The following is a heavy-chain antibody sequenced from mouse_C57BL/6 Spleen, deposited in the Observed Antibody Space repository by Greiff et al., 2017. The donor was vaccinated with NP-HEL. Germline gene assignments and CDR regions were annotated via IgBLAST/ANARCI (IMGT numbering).Heavy chain of an antibody. CDR1: GFTFSSYA. V-gene: IGHV5-9-1*02. CDR2: ISSGGDYI. J-gene: IGHJ3*01. Sequence: EVKLVESGEGLVKPGGSLKLSCAASGFTFSSYAMSWVRPTPEKRLEWVAYISSGGDYIYYADTVKGRFTISRDNARNTLYLQMSSLKSEDTAMYYCTRIYDGYYERAGFAYWGQGTLVTVSA. CDR3: TRIYDGYYERAGFAY. D-gene: IGHD2-3*01.